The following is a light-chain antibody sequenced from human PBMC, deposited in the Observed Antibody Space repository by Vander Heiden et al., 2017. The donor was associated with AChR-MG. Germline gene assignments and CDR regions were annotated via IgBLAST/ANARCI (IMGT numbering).Light chain of an antibody. CDR1: QSLLHSKGYNY. J-gene: IGKJ1*01. V-gene: IGKV2-28*01. Sequence: DMVMTQYPLSPPVTPGEPASISRRPSQSLLHSKGYNYLDGYLQKPERSPPLLIYLGSNPASGVPGRFSGGGSGTDFTLKISRVEAEDVGVYYCGQALQTPPTFRQGTKVEIK. CDR3: GQALQTPPT. CDR2: LGS.